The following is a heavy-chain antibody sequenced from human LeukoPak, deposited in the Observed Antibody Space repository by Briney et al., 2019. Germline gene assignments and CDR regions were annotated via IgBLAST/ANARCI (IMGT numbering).Heavy chain of an antibody. CDR1: GFTFSSYW. D-gene: IGHD3-10*01. Sequence: GGSLRLSCAASGFTFSSYWMSWVRQAPGKGLEWVANIKQDGSEKYYVDSVKGRFTISRDNAKNSLYLQMNSLRAEDTAVYYCARAYTMVRGVYYFDYWGQGTLVTVSS. CDR3: ARAYTMVRGVYYFDY. V-gene: IGHV3-7*01. CDR2: IKQDGSEK. J-gene: IGHJ4*02.